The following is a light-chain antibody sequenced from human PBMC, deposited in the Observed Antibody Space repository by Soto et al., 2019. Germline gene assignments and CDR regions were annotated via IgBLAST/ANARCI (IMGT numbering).Light chain of an antibody. J-gene: IGLJ2*01. CDR2: DNN. V-gene: IGLV1-40*01. CDR3: QSYDNSLSGHVV. CDR1: SSNIGALYD. Sequence: QSVLPQPPSVSVAPGQRVTISCTGSSSNIGALYDVNWYQQLPGTAPKLLIYDNNNRPSGVPDRFSGSKSGTSASLAITGLQAEDEADYYCQSYDNSLSGHVVFGGGTKVTVL.